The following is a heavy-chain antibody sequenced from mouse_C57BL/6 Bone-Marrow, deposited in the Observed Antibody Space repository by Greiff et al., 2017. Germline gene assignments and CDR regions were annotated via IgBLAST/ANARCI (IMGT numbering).Heavy chain of an antibody. V-gene: IGHV8-12*01. CDR2: IYWDDDK. CDR1: GFSLSTSGMG. J-gene: IGHJ2*01. Sequence: QVTLKVCGPGILQSSQTLSLTCSFSGFSLSTSGMGVSWIRQPSGKGLAWLAHIYWDDDKRYNPSLKSRLSISKDTSRNQVFLKITSVDTADTATYYCARRAVYYYGSSYDYFDYWGQGTTLTVSS. D-gene: IGHD1-1*01. CDR3: ARRAVYYYGSSYDYFDY.